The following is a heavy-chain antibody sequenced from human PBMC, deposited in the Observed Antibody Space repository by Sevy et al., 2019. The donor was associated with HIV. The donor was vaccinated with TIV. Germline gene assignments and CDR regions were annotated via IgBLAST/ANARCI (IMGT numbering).Heavy chain of an antibody. CDR2: LNGGGSDI. D-gene: IGHD6-6*01. CDR3: FARIRGSSEIDY. V-gene: IGHV3-74*01. Sequence: GGYLRLSCAASGFTFSNYYMNWVRQGPGEGLVWVARLNGGGSDISYADSVRGRFTISRDNTKNTLYLQMSSLRGEGTAVYYCFARIRGSSEIDYWGQGTLVTVSS. J-gene: IGHJ4*02. CDR1: GFTFSNYY.